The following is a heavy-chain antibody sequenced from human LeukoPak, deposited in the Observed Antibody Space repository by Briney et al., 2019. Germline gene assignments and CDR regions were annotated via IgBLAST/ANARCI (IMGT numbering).Heavy chain of an antibody. Sequence: ASVKVSCKASGYTFTSYYIHWVRQAPGQGLEWMGVINPSGGGTSYAQKFQGRATMTRDTSTSTVYMDLRSLRSEDTAVYFCARDSGVWFDPWGQGTLVTVSS. D-gene: IGHD3-10*01. J-gene: IGHJ5*02. CDR2: INPSGGGT. V-gene: IGHV1-46*01. CDR3: ARDSGVWFDP. CDR1: GYTFTSYY.